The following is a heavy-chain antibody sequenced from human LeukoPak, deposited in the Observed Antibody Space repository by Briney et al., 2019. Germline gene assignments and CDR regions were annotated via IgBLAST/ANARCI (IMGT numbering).Heavy chain of an antibody. D-gene: IGHD2-2*01. J-gene: IGHJ4*02. CDR1: GFTFGTYA. V-gene: IGHV3-23*01. CDR2: ITDSGGRT. CDR3: AKRVVVPTVTYYFDY. Sequence: GGSLRLSCAASGFTFGTYAMSWVRQAPGKGLEWVSAITDSGGRTYYADSVKGRFTISRDNSKNTLYLQMNSLRAEDAAVYYCAKRVVVPTVTYYFDYWGQGTLVTVPS.